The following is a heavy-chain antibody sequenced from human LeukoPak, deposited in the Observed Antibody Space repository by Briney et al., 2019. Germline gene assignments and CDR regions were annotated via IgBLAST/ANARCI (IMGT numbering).Heavy chain of an antibody. CDR2: IIPILGIA. CDR1: GGTFSSYA. Sequence: GASVKVSCKASGGTFSSYAISWVRQAPGQGLEWMGRIIPILGIANYAQKFQGRVTITADKSTSTAYMELSGLRSEDTAVYYCAREEIAVAGSTAFDIWGQGTMVTVSS. V-gene: IGHV1-69*04. CDR3: AREEIAVAGSTAFDI. D-gene: IGHD6-19*01. J-gene: IGHJ3*02.